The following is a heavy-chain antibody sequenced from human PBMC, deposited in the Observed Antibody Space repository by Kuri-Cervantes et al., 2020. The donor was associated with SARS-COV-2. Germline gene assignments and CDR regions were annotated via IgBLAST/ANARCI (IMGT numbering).Heavy chain of an antibody. D-gene: IGHD4-11*01. CDR2: IDWDDDK. CDR1: GFSLSTSGMR. Sequence: SGPTLVKPTQTLTLTCTFSGFSLSTSGMRASWIRQPPGKALEWLARIDWDDDKFYSTSLKTRLTISKDTSKNQVVLTMTNMDPVDTATYYCVRIRAATVIADYWGQGTLVTVSS. J-gene: IGHJ4*02. CDR3: VRIRAATVIADY. V-gene: IGHV2-70*04.